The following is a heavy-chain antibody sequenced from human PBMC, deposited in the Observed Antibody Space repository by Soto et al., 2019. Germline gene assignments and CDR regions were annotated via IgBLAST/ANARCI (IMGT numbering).Heavy chain of an antibody. J-gene: IGHJ4*02. Sequence: SETLSLTCAVYGGSFSGYYWSWIRQPPGKGLEWIGEINHSGSTNYNPSLKSRVTISVDTSKNQFSLKLSPVTAADTAVYYCARGQTTRSTPFVPRRYSSGWYVDYWGQGTLVTVSS. CDR1: GGSFSGYY. V-gene: IGHV4-34*01. D-gene: IGHD6-19*01. CDR3: ARGQTTRSTPFVPRRYSSGWYVDY. CDR2: INHSGST.